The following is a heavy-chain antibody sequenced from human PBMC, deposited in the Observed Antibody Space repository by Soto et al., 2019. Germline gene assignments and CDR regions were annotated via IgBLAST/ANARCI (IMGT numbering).Heavy chain of an antibody. J-gene: IGHJ4*02. V-gene: IGHV3-21*01. CDR2: ISSTTNYI. Sequence: WSLRLSCAASGFTFTRYIMNWVRQSPGKGLEWVSSISSTTNYIYYADSMKGRFTVSRDNAKNSVYLDMNSLSAEDTAVYYCARESEDLTSNFDYWGQGTLVTVSS. CDR1: GFTFTRYI. CDR3: ARESEDLTSNFDY.